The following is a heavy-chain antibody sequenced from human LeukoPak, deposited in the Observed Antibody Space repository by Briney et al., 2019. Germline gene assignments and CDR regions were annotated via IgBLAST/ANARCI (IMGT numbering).Heavy chain of an antibody. CDR3: ARNKNPTY. J-gene: IGHJ4*02. CDR1: GGSISSSSYY. V-gene: IGHV4-39*07. CDR2: IYYSGST. Sequence: PSETLSLTCTVSGGSISSSSYYWGWIRQPPGKGLEWIGSIYYSGSTYYNPSLKSRVTISVDTSKNQFSLKLSSVTAADTAVYYCARNKNPTYWGQGTLVTVSS. D-gene: IGHD1-14*01.